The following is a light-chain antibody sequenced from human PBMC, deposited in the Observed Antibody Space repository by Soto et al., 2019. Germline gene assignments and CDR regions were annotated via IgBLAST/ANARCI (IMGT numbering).Light chain of an antibody. J-gene: IGLJ3*02. CDR2: DVS. Sequence: ALTQPRSVSGSPGQSVTISCTGTSSDVGGYNYVSWYQQHPGKAPKLMIYDVSKRPSGVPDRFSGSKSGNTASLTISGLQAEDEADYYCCSSVGSYTSVFGGGTKVTVL. V-gene: IGLV2-11*01. CDR3: CSSVGSYTSV. CDR1: SSDVGGYNY.